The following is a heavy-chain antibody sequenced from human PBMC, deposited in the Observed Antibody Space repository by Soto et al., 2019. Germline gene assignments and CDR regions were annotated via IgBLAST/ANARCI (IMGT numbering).Heavy chain of an antibody. D-gene: IGHD5-18*01. Sequence: PSETLSLTCTVSGGSISSSSYYWGWIRQPPGEGLEWIGFVSYSGTTSYSPSLKSRVAISLDTSKNQFSLSLSSVTAADTAVYYCARGRGYSYGLDPWGQGTLVTVSS. CDR2: VSYSGTT. J-gene: IGHJ5*02. CDR1: GGSISSSSYY. CDR3: ARGRGYSYGLDP. V-gene: IGHV4-30-4*01.